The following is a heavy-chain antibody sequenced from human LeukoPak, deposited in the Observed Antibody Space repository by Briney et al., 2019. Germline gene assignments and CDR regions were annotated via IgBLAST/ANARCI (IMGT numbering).Heavy chain of an antibody. D-gene: IGHD2-2*02. CDR2: INPNSGGT. CDR1: GYTFTSYG. CDR3: ARATETVVPAAIGNNWFDP. J-gene: IGHJ5*02. V-gene: IGHV1-2*02. Sequence: ASVKVSCKASGYTFTSYGISWVRQAPGQGLEWMGWINPNSGGTNYAQKFQGRVTMTRDTSISTAYMELSRLRSDDTAVYYCARATETVVPAAIGNNWFDPWGQGTLVTVSS.